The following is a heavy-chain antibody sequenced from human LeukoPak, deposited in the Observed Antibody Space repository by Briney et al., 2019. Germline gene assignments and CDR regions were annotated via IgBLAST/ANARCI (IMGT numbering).Heavy chain of an antibody. CDR2: IYSGGGT. CDR3: AKDRDIILTGHGMDV. J-gene: IGHJ6*02. Sequence: GGSLRLSCAASGFTVSSNYMSWVRQAPGKGLEWVSVIYSGGGTYYADSVKGRFTISRDNSKNTLYLQMNNLRAEDTAVYYCAKDRDIILTGHGMDVRGQGTTVTVSS. D-gene: IGHD3-9*01. V-gene: IGHV3-53*01. CDR1: GFTVSSNY.